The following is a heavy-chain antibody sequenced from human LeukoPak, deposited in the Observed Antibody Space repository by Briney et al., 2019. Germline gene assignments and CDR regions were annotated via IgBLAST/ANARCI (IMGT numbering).Heavy chain of an antibody. CDR2: TSASGGRT. CDR3: TLTLVRGRVYGMDV. V-gene: IGHV3-23*01. CDR1: GFTFDSYD. D-gene: IGHD3-10*01. Sequence: GGSLRLSCAASGFTFDSYDMSWVRQAPGKGLEWVSGTSASGGRTYYADSVEGRFTISRDNSKNTLYLQMNSLRAEDTAVYYCTLTLVRGRVYGMDVWGEGTTVTVSS. J-gene: IGHJ6*04.